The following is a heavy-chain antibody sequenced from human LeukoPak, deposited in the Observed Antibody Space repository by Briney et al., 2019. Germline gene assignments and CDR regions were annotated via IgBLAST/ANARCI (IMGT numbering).Heavy chain of an antibody. Sequence: SESLSLTCTVSGGSIRSYFWSWVRQPPGKGREWIGFIYYSGSTNYNPSLESRVSISVDMSKNRFSLNLSSVSAADTAVYYCARGYNWNYIDLWGQGTLVTVSS. D-gene: IGHD1-20*01. CDR2: IYYSGST. CDR3: ARGYNWNYIDL. CDR1: GGSIRSYF. V-gene: IGHV4-59*01. J-gene: IGHJ4*02.